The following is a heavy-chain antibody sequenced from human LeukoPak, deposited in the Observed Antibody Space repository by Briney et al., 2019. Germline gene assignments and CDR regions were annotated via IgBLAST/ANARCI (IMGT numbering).Heavy chain of an antibody. CDR1: GGSISGRRYY. J-gene: IGHJ4*02. CDR3: ARNGVYVWGSYRYTLTRFDY. Sequence: SETLSLTCSVSGGSISGRRYYWGWIRQPPGRGLEWIGSIHYDGATYYNPSLKSRVTMSVDTSKNQFSLKLSSVTAADTAVYYCARNGVYVWGSYRYTLTRFDYWGQGTLVTVSS. D-gene: IGHD3-16*02. V-gene: IGHV4-39*01. CDR2: IHYDGAT.